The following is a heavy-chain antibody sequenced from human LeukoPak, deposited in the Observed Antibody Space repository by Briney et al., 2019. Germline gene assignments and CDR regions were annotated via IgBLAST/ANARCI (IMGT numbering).Heavy chain of an antibody. CDR2: ISGSGGST. J-gene: IGHJ6*04. CDR1: GFTFSSYV. Sequence: PGGSLRLSCAASGFTFSSYVMSWVRQAPGKGLEWVSTISGSGGSTYYADSVKGRFTISRDNSKNTLYLQMNSLRAEDTAVYYCAKGGYTQIDYGVDVWGKGTTVTVSS. D-gene: IGHD5-18*01. V-gene: IGHV3-23*01. CDR3: AKGGYTQIDYGVDV.